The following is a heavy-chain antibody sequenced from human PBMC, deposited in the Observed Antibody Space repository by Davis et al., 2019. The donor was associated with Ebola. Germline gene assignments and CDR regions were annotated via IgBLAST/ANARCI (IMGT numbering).Heavy chain of an antibody. CDR3: AGYCSSTSCQNARYYYYGMDV. V-gene: IGHV1-18*01. CDR1: GYTFTSYG. D-gene: IGHD2-2*01. CDR2: ISAYNGNT. J-gene: IGHJ6*02. Sequence: ASVKVSCKASGYTFTSYGISWVRQAPGQGLEWMGWISAYNGNTNYAQKLQSRVTMTTDTSTSTAYLELRSLRSDDTAVYYCAGYCSSTSCQNARYYYYGMDVWGQGTTVTVSS.